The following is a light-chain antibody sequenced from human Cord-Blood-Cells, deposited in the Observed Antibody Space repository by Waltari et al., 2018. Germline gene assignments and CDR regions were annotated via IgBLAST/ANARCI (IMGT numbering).Light chain of an antibody. V-gene: IGKV1-39*01. J-gene: IGKJ1*01. CDR3: QQSYSTPWT. Sequence: DIQMTQSPSSLSASVGDRVTITCRASQSISSYLNWYQQKPGKAPKLLIYAPSSLQSGVPSRFSGSGTGTDCTLTISSLQPEDFVTYYCQQSYSTPWTFGQGTKVEIK. CDR1: QSISSY. CDR2: APS.